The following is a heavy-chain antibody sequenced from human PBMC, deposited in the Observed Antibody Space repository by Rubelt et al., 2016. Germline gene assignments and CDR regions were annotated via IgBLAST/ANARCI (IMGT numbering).Heavy chain of an antibody. Sequence: EVQLVESGGGLVQPGGSLRLSCEASGFTFSSYNMNWVRQAPGKGLEWVSYISFSSSPISYAASVKGRFIISRDNSKNMWYLQMNSLRDEDTAVYYCAKGGDIWGQGTMVTVSS. D-gene: IGHD2-15*01. J-gene: IGHJ3*02. CDR2: ISFSSSPI. CDR3: AKGGDI. V-gene: IGHV3-48*02. CDR1: GFTFSSYN.